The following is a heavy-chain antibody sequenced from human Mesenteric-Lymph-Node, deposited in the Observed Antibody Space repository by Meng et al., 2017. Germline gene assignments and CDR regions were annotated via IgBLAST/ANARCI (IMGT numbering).Heavy chain of an antibody. CDR3: ARGRARVYGDYRFGDYYYYGMDV. V-gene: IGHV4-61*01. CDR1: GGSISSGSYY. D-gene: IGHD4-17*01. J-gene: IGHJ6*02. CDR2: IYYSGST. Sequence: SETLSLTCTVSGGSISSGSYYWSWIRQPPGKGLEWIGYIYYSGSTNYNPSLKSRVTISVDTSKNQFSLKLSSVTAADTAVYYCARGRARVYGDYRFGDYYYYGMDVWGQGTTVTVSS.